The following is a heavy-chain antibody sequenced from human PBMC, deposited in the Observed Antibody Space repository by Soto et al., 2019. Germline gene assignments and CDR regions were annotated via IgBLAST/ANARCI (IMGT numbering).Heavy chain of an antibody. Sequence: VELVESGGDLVQPGGSLRLTCTASSFIFSSYTMNWVRQAPGKGLEWIAYISGSGATIHYADSVKGRFTISRDNAKKSLYLQMDSLRVNETAVYYCASPPRGHAVDLWGQGTRVAVSS. V-gene: IGHV3-48*01. CDR2: ISGSGATI. CDR3: ASPPRGHAVDL. CDR1: SFIFSSYT. D-gene: IGHD2-2*01. J-gene: IGHJ3*01.